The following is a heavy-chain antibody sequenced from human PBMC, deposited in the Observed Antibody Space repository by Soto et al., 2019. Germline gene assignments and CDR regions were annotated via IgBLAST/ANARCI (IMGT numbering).Heavy chain of an antibody. Sequence: ASLRVSCKASGYTFTTYAMHWVRQAPGQRLEWMGWINVGNGNTKYSQNFQGRVTITRDTSASTAHMELSSLSSEDTAVYYCAYDSSGYLDYWGQGTLVTVSS. D-gene: IGHD3-22*01. CDR1: GYTFTTYA. V-gene: IGHV1-3*01. CDR2: INVGNGNT. J-gene: IGHJ4*02. CDR3: AYDSSGYLDY.